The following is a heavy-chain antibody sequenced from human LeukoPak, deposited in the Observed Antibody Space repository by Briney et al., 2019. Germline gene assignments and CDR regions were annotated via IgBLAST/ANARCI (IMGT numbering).Heavy chain of an antibody. D-gene: IGHD3-3*01. CDR2: IKSKTDGGTT. J-gene: IGHJ6*03. Sequence: GGTLRLSCAASRFTFTDAWMTWVRQAPGKGLEWVGRIKSKTDGGTTDYAAPVKGRFTISRDDSKNMLYLQMNSLKPEDTAVYYCARGGISTFGVVIYMDVWGKGTTGTVSS. CDR1: RFTFTDAW. CDR3: ARGGISTFGVVIYMDV. V-gene: IGHV3-15*01.